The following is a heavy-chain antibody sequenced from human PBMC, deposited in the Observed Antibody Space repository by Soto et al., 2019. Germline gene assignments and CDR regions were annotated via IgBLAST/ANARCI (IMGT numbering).Heavy chain of an antibody. CDR3: AKARCTTSNCYVPDY. J-gene: IGHJ4*02. Sequence: GGSLRLSCAASGFSFSIYTISWVRRAPGKGLEWVSAISGSGGSPSYADSVQGRFTISRDNPKKTLYLQMNSLRAEDTAVYYCAKARCTTSNCYVPDYWGQGTLVTVSS. D-gene: IGHD2-8*01. V-gene: IGHV3-23*01. CDR1: GFSFSIYT. CDR2: ISGSGGSP.